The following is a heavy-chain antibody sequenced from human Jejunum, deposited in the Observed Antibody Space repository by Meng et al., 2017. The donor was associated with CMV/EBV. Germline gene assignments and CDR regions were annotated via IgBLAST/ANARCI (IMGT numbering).Heavy chain of an antibody. V-gene: IGHV1-69*05. CDR3: ARGSVGVLEMAGLDY. D-gene: IGHD5-24*01. CDR1: GGTFSSYV. CDR2: IIPLFGTT. Sequence: GGTFSSYVISWVRQAPGQGLERMGRIIPLFGTTRYAQKFQGRVTITTDESKSTAYMELTTLRSEDTAIYYCARGSVGVLEMAGLDYWGQGTRVTVSS. J-gene: IGHJ4*02.